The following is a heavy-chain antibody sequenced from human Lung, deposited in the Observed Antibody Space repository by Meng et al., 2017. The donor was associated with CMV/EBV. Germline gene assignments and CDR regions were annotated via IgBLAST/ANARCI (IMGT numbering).Heavy chain of an antibody. CDR3: AKDGAKYCSSTSCYFFDY. J-gene: IGHJ4*01. CDR2: IRYDGSNK. D-gene: IGHD2-2*01. CDR1: GFTFSSYG. V-gene: IGHV3-30*02. Sequence: GGSLRLXCAASGFTFSSYGMHWVRQAPGKGLEWVAFIRYDGSNKYYADSVKGRFTISRDNSKNTLYLQMNSLRAEDTAVYYCAKDGAKYCSSTSCYFFDYXRGGXLVTVSS.